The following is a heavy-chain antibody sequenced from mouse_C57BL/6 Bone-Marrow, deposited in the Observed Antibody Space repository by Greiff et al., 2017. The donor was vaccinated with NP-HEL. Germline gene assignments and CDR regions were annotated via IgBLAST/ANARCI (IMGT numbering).Heavy chain of an antibody. CDR2: IHPNSGST. Sequence: QVQLKQPGAELVKPGASVKLSCKASGYTFTSYWMHWVKQRPGQGLEWIGMIHPNSGSTNYNEKFKSKATLTVDKSSSTAYMQLSSLTSEDSAVYYCATSYGVHFDYWGQGTTLTVSS. D-gene: IGHD1-1*02. V-gene: IGHV1-64*01. J-gene: IGHJ2*01. CDR3: ATSYGVHFDY. CDR1: GYTFTSYW.